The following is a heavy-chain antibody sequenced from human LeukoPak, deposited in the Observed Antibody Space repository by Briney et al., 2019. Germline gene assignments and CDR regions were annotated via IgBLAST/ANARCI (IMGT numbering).Heavy chain of an antibody. Sequence: SVTLSLTCSVSGASISGGTYYWGWIGQPPGKGLEWIGSIYYTGSTYDNPSLKSRVTISVDTSKNQFSLKLSSVTAADTAVYYCARRGGSGRAFDYWGQGTLVTVSS. CDR1: GASISGGTYY. D-gene: IGHD1-26*01. CDR2: IYYTGST. J-gene: IGHJ4*02. CDR3: ARRGGSGRAFDY. V-gene: IGHV4-39*01.